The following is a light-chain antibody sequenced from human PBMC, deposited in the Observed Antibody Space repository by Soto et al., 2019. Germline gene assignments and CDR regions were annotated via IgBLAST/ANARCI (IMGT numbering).Light chain of an antibody. V-gene: IGLV2-11*01. J-gene: IGLJ2*01. CDR1: SSDVGGYNS. CDR2: DVN. CDR3: QSYDSGLVGLI. Sequence: QSALTQPRSVSGSPGQSVSVSCTGTSSDVGGYNSVSWYQQHPGKAPKLMIYDVNMRPSGVPDRFSGSKSGNTASLTISGLQAEDEAAYYCQSYDSGLVGLIFGAGTQLTVL.